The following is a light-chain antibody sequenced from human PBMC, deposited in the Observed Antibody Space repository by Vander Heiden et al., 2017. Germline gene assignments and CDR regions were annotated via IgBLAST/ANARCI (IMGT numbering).Light chain of an antibody. V-gene: IGLV2-14*01. J-gene: IGLJ2*01. CDR2: EVS. CDR1: SSDVGGYNY. CDR3: SSYTSSSTGVV. Sequence: QSALTLPASVSGSPGPSTTISCTGTSSDVGGYNYVSWYQQHPGKVPKLMIYEVSNRPSGVSNRFSGSKSGNTASLTISGLQAEDEADYYCSSYTSSSTGVVFGGGTKLTVL.